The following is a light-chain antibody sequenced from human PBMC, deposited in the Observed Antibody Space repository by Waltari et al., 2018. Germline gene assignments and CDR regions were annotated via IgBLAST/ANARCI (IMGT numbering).Light chain of an antibody. Sequence: EIVLTQSPATLSLSPGERATLSCRASQSVSSYLAWYQQKPGQAPRLLIYDASNRANGIPGRFSGSGSGTDFTLTISSLEPEEFAVYYCQQRSNWPLTFGGGTKVEIK. V-gene: IGKV3-11*01. J-gene: IGKJ4*01. CDR2: DAS. CDR3: QQRSNWPLT. CDR1: QSVSSY.